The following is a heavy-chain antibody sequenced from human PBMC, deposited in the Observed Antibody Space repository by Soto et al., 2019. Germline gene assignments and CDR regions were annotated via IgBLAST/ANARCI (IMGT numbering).Heavy chain of an antibody. J-gene: IGHJ4*02. CDR3: ARSYVAARPGGY. D-gene: IGHD6-6*01. CDR2: INHSGST. CDR1: GGSFSGYY. V-gene: IGHV4-34*01. Sequence: SETLSLTCAVYGGSFSGYYWSWIRQPPGKGLEWIGEINHSGSTNYNPSLKSRVTISVDTSKNQFSLKLSSVTAADTAVYYCARSYVAARPGGYWGQGTLVTVSS.